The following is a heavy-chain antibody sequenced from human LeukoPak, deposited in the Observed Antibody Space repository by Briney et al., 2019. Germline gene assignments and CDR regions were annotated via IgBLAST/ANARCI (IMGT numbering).Heavy chain of an antibody. D-gene: IGHD6-13*01. CDR1: GFTFSSYA. Sequence: GGSLRLSCAASGFTFSSYAMTWVRQAPGKGLEWVSTVSSSGDSTYYADSVKGRFTISRDDSRNTLYLQMNSLRAEDTAVYYCARDGIAAAGDHDYWGQGTLVTVSS. CDR3: ARDGIAAAGDHDY. J-gene: IGHJ4*02. CDR2: VSSSGDST. V-gene: IGHV3-23*01.